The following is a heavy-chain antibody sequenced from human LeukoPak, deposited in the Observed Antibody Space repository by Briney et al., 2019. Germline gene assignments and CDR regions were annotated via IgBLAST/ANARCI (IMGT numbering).Heavy chain of an antibody. Sequence: ASVNVSCKASGFTFTSYDINWVRQAPGQGLEWMGWMNPNSGNTRYAQKVQGRITMTRDTSISTAYMELSSLRSEDTAVYYCARVSRGGAAMGDAFDIWGQGTMVTVSS. D-gene: IGHD2-2*01. CDR2: MNPNSGNT. CDR3: ARVSRGGAAMGDAFDI. V-gene: IGHV1-8*01. CDR1: GFTFTSYD. J-gene: IGHJ3*02.